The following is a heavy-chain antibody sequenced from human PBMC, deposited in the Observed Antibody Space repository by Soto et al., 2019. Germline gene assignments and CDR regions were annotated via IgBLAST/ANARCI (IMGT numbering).Heavy chain of an antibody. J-gene: IGHJ4*02. V-gene: IGHV3-23*01. CDR3: AKGVYSGYATSFPFDY. CDR1: GFTFSSYA. Sequence: EVQLLESGGGLVQPGGSLRLSCAASGFTFSSYAMSWVRQAPGKGLEWVSAISGSGGSTYYADSVKGRFTISRDNSKNSLYLHMNRSRAEDTAVYYWAKGVYSGYATSFPFDYWGQGTLVTVSS. D-gene: IGHD5-12*01. CDR2: ISGSGGST.